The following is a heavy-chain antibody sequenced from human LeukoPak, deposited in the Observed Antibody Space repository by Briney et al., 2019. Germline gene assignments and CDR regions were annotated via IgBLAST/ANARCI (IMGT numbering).Heavy chain of an antibody. D-gene: IGHD3-22*01. V-gene: IGHV1-18*01. Sequence: ASVKVSFKATSRISWVRQAPGQGLEWMGWIGTYEGDTYYAQKFQGRVTVTTDTSTSTVYMELRNLRSDDTAVYYCARDLWNFYDSSGYYRDFDSWGQGTLVTVSS. CDR1: TSR. CDR3: ARDLWNFYDSSGYYRDFDS. CDR2: IGTYEGDT. J-gene: IGHJ5*01.